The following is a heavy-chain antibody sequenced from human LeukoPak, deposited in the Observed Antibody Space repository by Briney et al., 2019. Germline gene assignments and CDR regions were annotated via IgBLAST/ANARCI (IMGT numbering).Heavy chain of an antibody. Sequence: GGSLRLSCAASGFTFSSYAMSWVRQAPGKGLEWVSAISGSGGSTDYADSVKGRFTISRDNSKNTLYLQMNSLRAEDTAVYYCAKRICSSTSCSLFDYWGQGTLVTVSS. CDR1: GFTFSSYA. J-gene: IGHJ4*02. V-gene: IGHV3-23*01. CDR3: AKRICSSTSCSLFDY. D-gene: IGHD2-2*01. CDR2: ISGSGGST.